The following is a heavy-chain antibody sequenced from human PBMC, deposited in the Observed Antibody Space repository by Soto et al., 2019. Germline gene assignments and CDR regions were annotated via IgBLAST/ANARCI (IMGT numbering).Heavy chain of an antibody. D-gene: IGHD4-4*01. CDR3: ARSRISNSDYYYYYGMDV. CDR1: GGTFSSYA. J-gene: IGHJ6*02. V-gene: IGHV1-69*06. CDR2: IIPIFGTA. Sequence: ASVKVSCKASGGTFSSYAISWVRQAPGQGLEWMGGIIPIFGTANYAQKFQGRVTITADKSTSTAYMELSSLRSEDTAVYYCARSRISNSDYYYYYGMDVWGQGTTVTVSS.